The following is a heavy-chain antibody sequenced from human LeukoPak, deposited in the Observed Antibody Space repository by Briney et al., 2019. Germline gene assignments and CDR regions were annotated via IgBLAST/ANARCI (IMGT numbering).Heavy chain of an antibody. V-gene: IGHV4-61*02. CDR3: ARSPYYYDSSGYYNDYYYYYMDV. CDR1: GGSISSGSYY. D-gene: IGHD3-22*01. Sequence: SETLSLTCTVSGGSISSGSYYWSWIRQPAGKGLEWIGRIYTSGSTNYNPSLKSRVTISVDTSKNQFSLKLSSVTAADTAVYYCARSPYYYDSSGYYNDYYYYYMDVWGKGTTVTVSS. J-gene: IGHJ6*03. CDR2: IYTSGST.